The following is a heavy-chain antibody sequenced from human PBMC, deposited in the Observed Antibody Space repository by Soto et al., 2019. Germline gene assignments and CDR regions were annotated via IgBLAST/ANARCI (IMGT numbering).Heavy chain of an antibody. CDR2: IYYSGST. Sequence: QVQLQESGPGLMKPSQTLSLTCTVSGGSISSGGYYWSWIRQHPGKGLEWIGYIYYSGSTYYNPSLKSRVTISVDTSKNQFSLKLSSVTAADTAVYYCARARGPKEGRAEYFQHWGQGTLVTVSS. J-gene: IGHJ1*01. V-gene: IGHV4-31*03. CDR3: ARARGPKEGRAEYFQH. CDR1: GGSISSGGYY.